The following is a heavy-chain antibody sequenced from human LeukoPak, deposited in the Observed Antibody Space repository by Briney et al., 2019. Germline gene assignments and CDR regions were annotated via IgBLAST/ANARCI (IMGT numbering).Heavy chain of an antibody. D-gene: IGHD2-21*02. Sequence: GGSLRLSCAASGFTVSSNYMSWVRQAPGEGLEWVSVIYSGGSTYYADSVKGRFTISRDNSKNTLYLQMNSLRAEDTAVYYCARGVVTAYNDYWGQGTLVTVSS. CDR3: ARGVVTAYNDY. CDR1: GFTVSSNY. J-gene: IGHJ4*02. V-gene: IGHV3-53*01. CDR2: IYSGGST.